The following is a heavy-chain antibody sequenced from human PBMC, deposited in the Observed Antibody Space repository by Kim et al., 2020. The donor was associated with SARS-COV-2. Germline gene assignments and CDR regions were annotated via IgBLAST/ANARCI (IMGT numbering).Heavy chain of an antibody. V-gene: IGHV4-39*01. Sequence: SETLSLTCTVSGGSISSSFNYWGWIRQPPGKGLEWTGRVYHSGSTYASPSLKSRVTVSVDTSKNEFSLKVTSVTAADTAVYFCARLPHDSSGYVDCWGQGILVTVSS. CDR2: VYHSGST. CDR1: GGSISSSFNY. J-gene: IGHJ4*02. D-gene: IGHD3-22*01. CDR3: ARLPHDSSGYVDC.